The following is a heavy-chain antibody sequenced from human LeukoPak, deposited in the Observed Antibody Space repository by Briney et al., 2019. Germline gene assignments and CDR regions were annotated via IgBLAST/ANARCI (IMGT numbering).Heavy chain of an antibody. J-gene: IGHJ4*02. Sequence: ASVKVSCKASGYTFTSYDINWVRQATGQGLEWMGWMNPNSGNTGYAQKFQGRVTMTRNTSISTAYMELSSLRSEDTAVYYRARGLLSDNPLLWFGELLVPWGQGTLVTVSS. V-gene: IGHV1-8*01. CDR3: ARGLLSDNPLLWFGELLVP. D-gene: IGHD3-10*01. CDR2: MNPNSGNT. CDR1: GYTFTSYD.